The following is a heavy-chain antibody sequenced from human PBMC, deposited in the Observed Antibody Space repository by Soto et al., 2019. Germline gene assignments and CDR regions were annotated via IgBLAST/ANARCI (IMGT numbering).Heavy chain of an antibody. CDR2: INHSGST. CDR3: AREGGSGSYPAYWFDP. CDR1: GGSFSGYY. Sequence: SETLSLTCAVYGGSFSGYYWSWIRQPPGKGLEWIGEINHSGSTNYNPSLKSRVTISVDTSKNQFSLKLSSVTAADTAVYYCAREGGSGSYPAYWFDPWGRGTLVTSPQ. D-gene: IGHD1-26*01. V-gene: IGHV4-34*01. J-gene: IGHJ5*02.